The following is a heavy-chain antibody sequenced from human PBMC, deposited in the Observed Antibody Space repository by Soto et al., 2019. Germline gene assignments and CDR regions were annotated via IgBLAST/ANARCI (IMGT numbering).Heavy chain of an antibody. CDR1: GGSFSGYY. CDR2: INHSGST. D-gene: IGHD3-10*01. V-gene: IGHV4-34*01. J-gene: IGHJ4*02. CDR3: ARKPHPDPRHYYFDY. Sequence: SETLSLTCAVYGGSFSGYYWSWIRQPPGKGLEWIGEINHSGSTNYNPSLKSRVTISVDTSKNQFSLKLSSVTAADTAVYYCARKPHPDPRHYYFDYWGQGTLVTVSS.